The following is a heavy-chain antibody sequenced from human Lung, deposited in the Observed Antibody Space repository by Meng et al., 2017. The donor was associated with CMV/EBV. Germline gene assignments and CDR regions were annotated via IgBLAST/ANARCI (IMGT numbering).Heavy chain of an antibody. CDR2: IYHSGST. Sequence: VQLQESGPGLVNPSGTLSLTCAVSGGSISSSNWWSWVRQPPGKGLEWIGEIYHSGSTNYNPSLKSRVTISVDKSKNQFSLKLSSVTAADTAVYYCASFPPPGKQWLVTDYWGQGTLVTVSS. CDR3: ASFPPPGKQWLVTDY. J-gene: IGHJ4*02. D-gene: IGHD6-19*01. CDR1: GGSISSSNW. V-gene: IGHV4-4*02.